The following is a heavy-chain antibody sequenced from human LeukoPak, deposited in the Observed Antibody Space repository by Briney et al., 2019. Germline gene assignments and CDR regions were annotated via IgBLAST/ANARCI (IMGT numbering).Heavy chain of an antibody. Sequence: GGSVTLSCAASGFTVSSNYMSGVRQAPGKGLEWVSVIYSGGSTYSADAVKGRFTISRDNSKNTLYVQMNSLRAEDTAVYYCAQLAGRGSVSDYWGQGTLVTVSS. CDR1: GFTVSSNY. V-gene: IGHV3-53*01. CDR2: IYSGGST. J-gene: IGHJ4*02. CDR3: AQLAGRGSVSDY. D-gene: IGHD3-3*02.